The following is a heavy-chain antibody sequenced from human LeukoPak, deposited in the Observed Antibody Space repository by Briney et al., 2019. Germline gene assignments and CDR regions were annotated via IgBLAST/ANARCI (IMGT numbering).Heavy chain of an antibody. D-gene: IGHD6-19*01. Sequence: SETLSLTCAVYGGSSSGYYWSWIRQPPGKGLEWIGYIYYSGSTNYNPSLKSRVTISVDTSKNQVPLKLSSVTAADTAVYYCARAEAGYSSGYYYYGMDVWGQGTTVTVSS. CDR3: ARAEAGYSSGYYYYGMDV. V-gene: IGHV4-59*01. J-gene: IGHJ6*02. CDR1: GGSSSGYY. CDR2: IYYSGST.